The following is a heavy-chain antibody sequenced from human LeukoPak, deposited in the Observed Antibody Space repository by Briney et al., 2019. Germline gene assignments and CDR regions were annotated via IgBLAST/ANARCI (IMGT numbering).Heavy chain of an antibody. CDR2: IYYSGST. D-gene: IGHD2-2*02. CDR3: ARWAIRYYYYYMDV. CDR1: GGSISSYY. V-gene: IGHV4-59*01. J-gene: IGHJ6*03. Sequence: SETLSPTCTVSGGSISSYYWSWNRQPPGKGLEWIGYIYYSGSTNYTPSLKSRVTISVDTSKNQFSLKLSSVTAADTAVYYCARWAIRYYYYYMDVWGKGTTVTVSS.